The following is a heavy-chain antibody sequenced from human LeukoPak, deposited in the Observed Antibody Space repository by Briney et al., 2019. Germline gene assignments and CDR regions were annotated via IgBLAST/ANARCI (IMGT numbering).Heavy chain of an antibody. V-gene: IGHV3-7*01. CDR1: GFTFSNSA. Sequence: GSLRLPCAASGFTFSNSAMSWVRQAPGKGLEWVANINQDGSEKYYVDSVKGRFTISRDNAKNSVYLQMNSLRVEDTAVYYCAGAWSRVDGFDIWGQGTAVTVSS. CDR2: INQDGSEK. CDR3: AGAWSRVDGFDI. D-gene: IGHD2-8*02. J-gene: IGHJ3*02.